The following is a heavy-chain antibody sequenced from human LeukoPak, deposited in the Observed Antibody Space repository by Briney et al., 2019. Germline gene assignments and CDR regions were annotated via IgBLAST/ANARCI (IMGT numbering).Heavy chain of an antibody. Sequence: GGFLRLSCAASGFTFRSSWMTWVRQAPGKGLEWVANINQDGSERYYVDSAKARYTMSRDNAKNSLYLQMNSLRAEDTAVYFCARDNGAVALDAYDIWGQGTMVTVSS. CDR3: ARDNGAVALDAYDI. V-gene: IGHV3-7*03. J-gene: IGHJ3*02. D-gene: IGHD6-19*01. CDR1: GFTFRSSW. CDR2: INQDGSER.